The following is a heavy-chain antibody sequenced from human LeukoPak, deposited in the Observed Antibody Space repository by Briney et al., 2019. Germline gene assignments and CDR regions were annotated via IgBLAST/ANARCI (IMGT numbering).Heavy chain of an antibody. D-gene: IGHD3-16*02. Sequence: PGGSLRLSRAASGFTFSGSAMHWVRQASGKGLEWVGRIRSKANSYATAYAASVKGRFTISRDDSKNTAYLRMNSLKTEDTAVYYCTSTTITFGGVIADYWGQGTLVTVSS. CDR2: IRSKANSYAT. J-gene: IGHJ4*02. V-gene: IGHV3-73*01. CDR1: GFTFSGSA. CDR3: TSTTITFGGVIADY.